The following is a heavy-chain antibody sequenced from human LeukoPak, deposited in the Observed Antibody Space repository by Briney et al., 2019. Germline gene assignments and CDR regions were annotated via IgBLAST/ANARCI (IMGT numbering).Heavy chain of an antibody. Sequence: TGGSLRLSCAASGFTFSSYGMNWVRQAPGKGLEWVSSIHKSGAHTDHADSVKGRFTISRDNSKNTLYLQMNSLRAEDTAVYYCAKDGVMRGLWTDYYYYMDVWGKGTTVTISS. CDR1: GFTFSSYG. V-gene: IGHV3-23*01. J-gene: IGHJ6*03. CDR2: IHKSGAHT. D-gene: IGHD3-16*01. CDR3: AKDGVMRGLWTDYYYYMDV.